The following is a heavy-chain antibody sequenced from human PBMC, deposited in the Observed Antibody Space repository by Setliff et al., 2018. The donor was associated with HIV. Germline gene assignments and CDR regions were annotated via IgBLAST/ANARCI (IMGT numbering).Heavy chain of an antibody. J-gene: IGHJ4*02. Sequence: GGSLRLSCAASGFTFSSYEMNWVRQAPGKGLEWVSYISSSGSTIYYADSVKGRFITFRDNAKNSLYLQMNGLRAEDTAVYYCARESYNYGYNDWGQGTLVTVSS. CDR1: GFTFSSYE. CDR3: ARESYNYGYND. CDR2: ISSSGSTI. D-gene: IGHD5-18*01. V-gene: IGHV3-48*03.